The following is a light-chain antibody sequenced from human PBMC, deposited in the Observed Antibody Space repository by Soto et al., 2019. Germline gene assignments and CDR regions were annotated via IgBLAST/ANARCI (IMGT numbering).Light chain of an antibody. CDR2: EGT. Sequence: QSALTQPASVSGSPGQSITISCTGSSSDVASYDLVSWYQQHPGKTPKLMIYEGTKRPSGVSDRFSGSNSGNTASLTISGLQAEDEADYYCCSYVGSRSPDIFGGGTTLTVL. CDR3: CSYVGSRSPDI. J-gene: IGLJ2*01. V-gene: IGLV2-23*01. CDR1: SSDVASYDL.